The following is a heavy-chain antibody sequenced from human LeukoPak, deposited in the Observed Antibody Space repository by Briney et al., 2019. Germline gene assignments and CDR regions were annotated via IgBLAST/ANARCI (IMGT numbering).Heavy chain of an antibody. CDR3: ARVGSTDAFDI. V-gene: IGHV4-30-2*01. J-gene: IGHJ3*02. CDR1: GGSISSGGYS. Sequence: PSQTLSLTCAVSGGSISSGGYSWRWIRQPPGKGLEWIGYIYHSGSTYYNPSLKSRVTISVDRSKNQFSLKLSSATAADTAVYYCARVGSTDAFDIWGQGTMVTVSS. CDR2: IYHSGST. D-gene: IGHD1-26*01.